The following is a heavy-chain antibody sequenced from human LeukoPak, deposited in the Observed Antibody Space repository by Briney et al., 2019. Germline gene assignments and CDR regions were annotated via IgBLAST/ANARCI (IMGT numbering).Heavy chain of an antibody. D-gene: IGHD3-22*01. CDR1: GYTFTSYY. Sequence: ASVKVSCKASGYTFTSYYMHWVRQAPGQGLEWMGIINPSGGSTSYAQKFQGRVTMTRDTSTSTVYMELSSLRSEDTAVYYCARGRDDYYDSSGLGFDPWGQGTLVTVSS. CDR2: INPSGGST. CDR3: ARGRDDYYDSSGLGFDP. V-gene: IGHV1-46*01. J-gene: IGHJ5*02.